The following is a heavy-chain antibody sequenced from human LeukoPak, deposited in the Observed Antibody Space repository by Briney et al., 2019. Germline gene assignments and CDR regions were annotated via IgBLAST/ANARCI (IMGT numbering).Heavy chain of an antibody. CDR1: GFTFTSFG. J-gene: IGHJ4*02. CDR3: ARERSSGDKRVDY. CDR2: ISGSGGST. V-gene: IGHV3-23*01. Sequence: GGSLRLSCAASGFTFTSFGMSWVRQAPGKGLEWVSTISGSGGSTYYADSVKGRCTISRDDAKNSLYLQMNSLRAEDTAVYYCARERSSGDKRVDYWGQGTLVTVSS. D-gene: IGHD3-10*01.